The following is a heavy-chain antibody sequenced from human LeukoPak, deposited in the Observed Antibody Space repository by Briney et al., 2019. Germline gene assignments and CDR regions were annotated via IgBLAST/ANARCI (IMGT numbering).Heavy chain of an antibody. CDR3: SRHVSTTRHVDC. CDR2: IYYTGST. D-gene: IGHD1-1*01. J-gene: IGHJ4*02. Sequence: SETLSLTCTVSGGSISVSGYYWGWIRQPPGKGLEWIGIIYYTGSTYYNPSLKSRVTISVDTSKNQFSLRLSSVSAADTAVYYCSRHVSTTRHVDCWGQGTLVTVSS. V-gene: IGHV4-39*01. CDR1: GGSISVSGYY.